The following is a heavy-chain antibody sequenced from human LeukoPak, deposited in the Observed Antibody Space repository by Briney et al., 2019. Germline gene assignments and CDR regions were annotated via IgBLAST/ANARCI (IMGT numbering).Heavy chain of an antibody. CDR1: GGSISSYY. V-gene: IGHV4-59*12. D-gene: IGHD2-2*01. Sequence: SETLSLACTVSGGSISSYYWSWIRQPPGKGLEWIGYIYYSGSTNYNPSLKSRVTISVDTSKNQFSLRLSSVTAADTAVYYCAREVDAAAAYNWFDPWGQGTLVTVSS. CDR3: AREVDAAAAYNWFDP. CDR2: IYYSGST. J-gene: IGHJ5*02.